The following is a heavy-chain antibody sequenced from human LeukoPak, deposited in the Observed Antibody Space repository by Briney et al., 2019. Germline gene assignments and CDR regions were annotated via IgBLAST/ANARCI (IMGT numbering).Heavy chain of an antibody. Sequence: SETLSLTCAVYGGSFSGYYWSWIRQPPGKGLEWIGEINHSRSTNYNPSLKSRVTISVDTSKNQFSLKLSSVTAADTAVYYCASLRWYNFDYWGQGTLVTVSS. J-gene: IGHJ4*02. CDR3: ASLRWYNFDY. CDR2: INHSRST. D-gene: IGHD4-23*01. V-gene: IGHV4-34*01. CDR1: GGSFSGYY.